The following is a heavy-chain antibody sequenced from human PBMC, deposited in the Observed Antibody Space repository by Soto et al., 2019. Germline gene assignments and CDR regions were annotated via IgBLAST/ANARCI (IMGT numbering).Heavy chain of an antibody. V-gene: IGHV3-21*01. CDR2: ISAITNYK. CDR3: AGGSRDTSGYYDFEY. CDR1: GLTLSSYG. D-gene: IGHD3-22*01. Sequence: GGSLRLSCAGSGLTLSSYGMSWVRQAPGKGLEWVSSISAITNYKYSADSLKGRFTISRDNAKNSLYLQMNSLRAEDTAVYYCAGGSRDTSGYYDFEYWGQGTLVTVSS. J-gene: IGHJ4*02.